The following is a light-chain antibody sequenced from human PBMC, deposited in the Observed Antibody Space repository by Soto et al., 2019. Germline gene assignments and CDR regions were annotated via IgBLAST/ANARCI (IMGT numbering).Light chain of an antibody. CDR1: SSDVGSYNL. Sequence: QSVLTQPASVSGSPGQSITISCTGTSSDVGSYNLVSWYQQHPGKAHKLMIYEGSKRPSGVSNRFSGYTCGNASLATSCRLQDEEADDYCCCSYAGSSALVFGGGTKVTVL. J-gene: IGLJ2*01. CDR3: CSYAGSSALV. CDR2: EGS. V-gene: IGLV2-23*01.